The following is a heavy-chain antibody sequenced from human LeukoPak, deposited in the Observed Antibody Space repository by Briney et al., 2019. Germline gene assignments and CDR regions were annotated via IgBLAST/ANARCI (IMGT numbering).Heavy chain of an antibody. D-gene: IGHD4-17*01. CDR1: GFTFSDYA. Sequence: GGSLRLSCAASGFTFSDYAMSWVRQALGKGLKWVSVISGSGGSTYNVDPVKGRFTISRDNSKNALYLQMNSLRAEDTAVYYCAKSVESAVTTNPYFDYWGQGILVTVSS. V-gene: IGHV3-23*01. CDR3: AKSVESAVTTNPYFDY. J-gene: IGHJ4*02. CDR2: ISGSGGST.